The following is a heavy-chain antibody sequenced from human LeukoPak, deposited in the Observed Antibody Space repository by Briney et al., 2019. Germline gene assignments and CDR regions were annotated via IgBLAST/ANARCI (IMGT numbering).Heavy chain of an antibody. Sequence: GASVKVSCKAFGHSLTSYSMHWVRQAPGQGLEWMGWINPNSGVTNYAQKLQGRVTITRDTSIDTAYMQLSRLRSDDTAVYYCAKDRYGDYEAPFHYYMDAWGRGTTVTVSS. V-gene: IGHV1-2*02. CDR2: INPNSGVT. CDR1: GHSLTSYS. J-gene: IGHJ6*03. D-gene: IGHD5-12*01. CDR3: AKDRYGDYEAPFHYYMDA.